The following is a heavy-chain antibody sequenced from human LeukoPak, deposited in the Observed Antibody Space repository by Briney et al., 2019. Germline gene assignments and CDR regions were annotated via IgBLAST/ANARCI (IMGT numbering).Heavy chain of an antibody. CDR2: MNPNSGNT. V-gene: IGHV1-8*01. D-gene: IGHD3-22*01. CDR3: ARWYYYDSSGYYLVPNWFDP. Sequence: GASVKVSCKASGYTFTSYDINWVRQATGQGLEWMGWMNPNSGNTGYAQKFQGRVTMTRNTSISIAYMELSSLRSEDTAVYYCARWYYYDSSGYYLVPNWFDPWGQGTLVTVSS. J-gene: IGHJ5*02. CDR1: GYTFTSYD.